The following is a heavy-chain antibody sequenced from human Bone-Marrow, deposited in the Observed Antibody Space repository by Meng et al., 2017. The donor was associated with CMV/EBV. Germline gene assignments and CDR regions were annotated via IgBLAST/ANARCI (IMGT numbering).Heavy chain of an antibody. CDR1: GGTFSSYA. CDR2: IIPIFGTA. Sequence: QVRRVKVGAEGKRPGSSVKGSCKASGGTFSSYAISWVRQAPGQGLEWMGGIIPIFGTANYAQKFQGRVTITADESTSTAYMELSSLRSEDTAVYYCARGEGYSSSWSDPFDYWGQGTLVTVSS. J-gene: IGHJ4*02. CDR3: ARGEGYSSSWSDPFDY. V-gene: IGHV1-69*12. D-gene: IGHD6-13*01.